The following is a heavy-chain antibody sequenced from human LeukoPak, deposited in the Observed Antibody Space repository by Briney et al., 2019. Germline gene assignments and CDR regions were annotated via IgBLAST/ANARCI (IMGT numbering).Heavy chain of an antibody. Sequence: SETLSLTCTVSGASISSNTYFWGWIRQPPGKGLEWIGTISYSKGAYYNTSLKSRVTMSVDTSKSHFSLKLTSVTAADTAVYFCARGLVDYELPKGYIDYWGQGTLDTVSS. CDR3: ARGLVDYELPKGYIDY. V-gene: IGHV4-39*07. CDR1: GASISSNTYF. D-gene: IGHD4-17*01. J-gene: IGHJ4*02. CDR2: ISYSKGA.